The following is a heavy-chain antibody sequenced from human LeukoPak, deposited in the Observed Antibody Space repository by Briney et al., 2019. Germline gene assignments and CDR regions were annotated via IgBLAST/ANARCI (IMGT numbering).Heavy chain of an antibody. Sequence: SGGSLRLSCAASGFTFSSYAMHWVRQAPGRGLEWGAVISYDGSNKYYADSVKGRFTISRDNSKNTLYLQMNSLRAEDTAVYYCARGALQLWFESPFDYWGQGTLVTVSS. J-gene: IGHJ4*02. CDR1: GFTFSSYA. V-gene: IGHV3-30-3*01. CDR2: ISYDGSNK. D-gene: IGHD5-18*01. CDR3: ARGALQLWFESPFDY.